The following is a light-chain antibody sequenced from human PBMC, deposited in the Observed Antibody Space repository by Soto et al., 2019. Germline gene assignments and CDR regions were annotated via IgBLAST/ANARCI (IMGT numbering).Light chain of an antibody. V-gene: IGLV2-14*01. CDR2: EVT. CDR3: SSYTGSSTLYV. CDR1: SSDVGTYNY. J-gene: IGLJ1*01. Sequence: QSLLTQPDSVSGAPGQSITISCTGTSSDVGTYNYVSWYQQHPGKAPKVMIYEVTYRPSGVSNRFSGSKSGNTASLTISGLQAEDEAEYYCSSYTGSSTLYVFGTGTKVTVL.